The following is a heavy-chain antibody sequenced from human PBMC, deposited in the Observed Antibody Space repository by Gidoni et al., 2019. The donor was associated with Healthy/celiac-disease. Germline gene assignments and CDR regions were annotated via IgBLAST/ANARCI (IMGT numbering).Heavy chain of an antibody. CDR3: AREVVRGVNLNWFDP. Sequence: QVQLQESGPGLVKPSQTLSLTCTVSGGSISSGSYYWSWIRQPAGKGLEWIGRIHTSGSTNYNPSLKSRVTISVDTSKNQFSLKLSSVTAADTAVYYCAREVVRGVNLNWFDPWGQGTLVTVSS. CDR2: IHTSGST. J-gene: IGHJ5*02. V-gene: IGHV4-61*02. D-gene: IGHD3-10*01. CDR1: GGSISSGSYY.